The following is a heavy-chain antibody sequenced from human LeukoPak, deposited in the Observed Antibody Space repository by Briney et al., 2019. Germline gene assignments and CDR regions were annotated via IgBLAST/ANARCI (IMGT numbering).Heavy chain of an antibody. CDR3: AREGLAFDY. CDR1: GYSISSGYY. CDR2: IYHSGST. Sequence: PSETLSLTCSVSGYSISSGYYWGWIRQPPGKGLEWIGSIYHSGSTYYNPSLKSRVTISVDTSKNQFSLKLSSVTAADTAVYYCAREGLAFDYWGQGTLVTVSS. D-gene: IGHD6-19*01. V-gene: IGHV4-38-2*02. J-gene: IGHJ4*02.